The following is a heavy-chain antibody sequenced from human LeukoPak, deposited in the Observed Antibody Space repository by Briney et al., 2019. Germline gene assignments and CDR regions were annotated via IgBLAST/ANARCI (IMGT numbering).Heavy chain of an antibody. CDR2: IYYSGST. J-gene: IGHJ3*02. CDR1: GGSISSYY. Sequence: SETLSLTCTVSGGSISSYYWSWIRQPPGKGLEWIGYIYYSGSTNYNPSLKSRVTISVDTSKNQFSLKLSSVTAADTAVYYCARGNLGDFWSGYLSXDAFDIWGQGTMVTVSS. CDR3: ARGNLGDFWSGYLSXDAFDI. V-gene: IGHV4-59*01. D-gene: IGHD3-3*01.